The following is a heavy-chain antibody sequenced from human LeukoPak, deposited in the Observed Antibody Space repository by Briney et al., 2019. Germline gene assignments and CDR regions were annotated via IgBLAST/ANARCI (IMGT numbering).Heavy chain of an antibody. CDR1: GYTFTGYY. V-gene: IGHV1-2*02. CDR2: INPNSGGT. D-gene: IGHD1-26*01. Sequence: GASVKVSCKASGYTFTGYYMHWVRQAPGQGLEWMGWINPNSGGTNYAQKFQGRVTMTRDTSISTAYMELSGLRSDDTAVYYCAREGELVGPFWHDAFDIWGQGTMVTVSS. J-gene: IGHJ3*02. CDR3: AREGELVGPFWHDAFDI.